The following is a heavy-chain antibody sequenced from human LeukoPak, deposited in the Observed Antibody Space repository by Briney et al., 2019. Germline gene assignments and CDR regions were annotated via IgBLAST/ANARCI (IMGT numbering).Heavy chain of an antibody. J-gene: IGHJ4*02. CDR2: IYSTGST. D-gene: IGHD6-13*01. CDR1: GGSISSYY. Sequence: SEILSLTCTVSGGSISSYYWSWIRQPAGKGLEWIGRIYSTGSTNYNPSLKSRVTMSVDTSKNQFSLRLRSVTAADTAVYYCARQIASAGTAGFDFWGQGALVTVSS. V-gene: IGHV4-4*07. CDR3: ARQIASAGTAGFDF.